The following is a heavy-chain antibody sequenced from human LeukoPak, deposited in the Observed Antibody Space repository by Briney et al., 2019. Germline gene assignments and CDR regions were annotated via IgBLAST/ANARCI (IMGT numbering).Heavy chain of an antibody. CDR3: AGVRWLVPRGMDV. Sequence: SETLSLTCAVYGGSFSGYYWSWIRQPPGRGLEWSGEINHSGSTNYNPSLKSRGTISVDTSKNQFSLKLRSVTAADTAVYYCAGVRWLVPRGMDVWGKGTTVTVS. J-gene: IGHJ6*04. V-gene: IGHV4-34*01. CDR2: INHSGST. D-gene: IGHD6-19*01. CDR1: GGSFSGYY.